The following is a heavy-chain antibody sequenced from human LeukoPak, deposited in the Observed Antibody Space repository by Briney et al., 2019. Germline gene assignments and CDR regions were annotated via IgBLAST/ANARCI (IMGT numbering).Heavy chain of an antibody. CDR2: LHHIGST. Sequence: SDTLSLTCTVSGDSSSRHSYFWGWIRQPPGKRLEWVGNLHHIGSTYYNPSLKSRDAMSVHTSTRHFSLTLLSVTAAATAVYYCARTLSYNGGWRATFDFWGQGTLVTVSS. CDR3: ARTLSYNGGWRATFDF. J-gene: IGHJ4*02. V-gene: IGHV4-39*01. CDR1: GDSSSRHSYF. D-gene: IGHD6-19*01.